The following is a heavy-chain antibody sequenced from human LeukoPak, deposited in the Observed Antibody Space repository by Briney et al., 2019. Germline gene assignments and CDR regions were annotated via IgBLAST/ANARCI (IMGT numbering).Heavy chain of an antibody. D-gene: IGHD3-3*01. CDR2: IIPIFGTA. V-gene: IGHV1-69*01. J-gene: IGHJ6*03. CDR1: GGTFGSYA. Sequence: ASVKVSCTASGGTFGSYAISWVRQAPGQGLEWMGGIIPIFGTANYAQKFQGRVTITADESTSTAYMELSSLRSEDTAVYYCARGGFLEWQYYMDVWGKGTTVTVSS. CDR3: ARGGFLEWQYYMDV.